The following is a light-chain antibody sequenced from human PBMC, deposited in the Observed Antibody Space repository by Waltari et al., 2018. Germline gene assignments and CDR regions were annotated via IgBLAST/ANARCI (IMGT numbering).Light chain of an antibody. J-gene: IGLJ2*01. CDR2: KDK. Sequence: SYELTQPPSVSVSPGPTARITCSGDALPRQNAYWDQQTSRQAPVLVISKDKEQPSGIPERFSGSSSGTTVSLTISGVLAEDEADYYCQSLDRSGTVIFGGGTTLTVL. CDR3: QSLDRSGTVI. CDR1: ALPRQN. V-gene: IGLV3-25*03.